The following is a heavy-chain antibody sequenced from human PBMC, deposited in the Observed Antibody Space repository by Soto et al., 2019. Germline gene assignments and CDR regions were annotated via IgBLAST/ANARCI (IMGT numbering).Heavy chain of an antibody. V-gene: IGHV1-18*01. Sequence: ASVKVSCKASGYTFTSYGISWVRQAPGQGLEWMGWISAYNGNTNYAQKLQGRVTMTTDTSTSTAYMELRSLRSDDTAVYYCARGPSNIVATSYFDYWGQGTLVTVSS. CDR1: GYTFTSYG. CDR2: ISAYNGNT. CDR3: ARGPSNIVATSYFDY. J-gene: IGHJ4*02. D-gene: IGHD5-12*01.